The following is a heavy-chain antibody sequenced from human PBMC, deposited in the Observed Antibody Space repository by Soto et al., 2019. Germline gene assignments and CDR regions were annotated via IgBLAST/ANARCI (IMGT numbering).Heavy chain of an antibody. CDR1: GFTFSDFA. CDR3: AKMEGMYPWAHSFDY. CDR2: IYGGGNGP. D-gene: IGHD2-8*01. V-gene: IGHV3-23*01. Sequence: EVQVLESGGGLVQPGGSLRLSCAATGFTFSDFAMSWVRQAPGKGLEWVSRIYGGGNGPHYADSVKGRVTISRDNSKNTLYLQMNSLRAEDTAVYYCAKMEGMYPWAHSFDYWGQGTLVTVSS. J-gene: IGHJ4*02.